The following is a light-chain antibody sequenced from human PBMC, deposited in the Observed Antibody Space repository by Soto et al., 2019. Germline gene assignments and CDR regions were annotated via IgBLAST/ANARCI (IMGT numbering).Light chain of an antibody. CDR3: QQRNNWPPSIT. CDR1: QSIASH. Sequence: EIVLTQSPVTLSLSPGEIATLSCRAIQSIASHLAWYQQKPGQAPRLLIHDASSRATGIPARFSGSGSGTDFTLTISSLEPEDFAVYYCQQRNNWPPSITFGPGTRLEIK. CDR2: DAS. V-gene: IGKV3-11*01. J-gene: IGKJ5*01.